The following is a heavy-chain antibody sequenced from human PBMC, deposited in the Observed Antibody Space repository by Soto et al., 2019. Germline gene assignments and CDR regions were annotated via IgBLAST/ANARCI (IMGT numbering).Heavy chain of an antibody. CDR1: GFTFSSYG. CDR2: IWGDGSNK. Sequence: QVQLVESGGGVVQPGRSLRLSCAASGFTFSSYGMHWVRQAPGKGLEWVAVIWGDGSNKYYADSVKGRFTISRANSKKKIYLKAKSLRADNTAVYYWARDFGSDRTTGGKQYSSSCCGYWGQGTLVTVSS. D-gene: IGHD6-13*01. J-gene: IGHJ4*02. V-gene: IGHV3-33*01. CDR3: ARDFGSDRTTGGKQYSSSCCGY.